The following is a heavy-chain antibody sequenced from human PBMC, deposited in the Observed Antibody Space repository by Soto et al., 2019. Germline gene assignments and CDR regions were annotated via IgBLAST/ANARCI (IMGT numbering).Heavy chain of an antibody. D-gene: IGHD5-12*01. CDR3: ARLVRDGYNSFDY. CDR1: GGSINSDDSF. CDR2: IYYSGST. Sequence: SETLSLTCSVSGGSINSDDSFWGWVRQPPGKGLEWIGSIYYSGSTYYHPSLNSRVTISVDTSKNQFSLKLSSVTAADTAVYYCARLVRDGYNSFDYWGQGTLVTVSS. V-gene: IGHV4-39*01. J-gene: IGHJ4*02.